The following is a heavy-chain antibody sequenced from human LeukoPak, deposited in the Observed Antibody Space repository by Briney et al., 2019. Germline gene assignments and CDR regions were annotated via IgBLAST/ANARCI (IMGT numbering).Heavy chain of an antibody. CDR2: IYYSGST. V-gene: IGHV4-39*01. J-gene: IGHJ6*02. D-gene: IGHD1-26*01. CDR1: GGSISSSSYY. CDR3: ARHSPSGASYYYYYGMDV. Sequence: PSETLSLTCTVSGGSISSSSYYWGWIRQPPGKGLEWIGSIYYSGSTYYNPSLKSRVTISVDTSKNQFSLKLSSVTAADTAVYYCARHSPSGASYYYYYGMDVWGQGTTVTVS.